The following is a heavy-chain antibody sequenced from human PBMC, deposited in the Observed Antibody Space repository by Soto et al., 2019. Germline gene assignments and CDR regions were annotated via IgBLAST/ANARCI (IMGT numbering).Heavy chain of an antibody. CDR1: GGSRSRWS. J-gene: IGHJ6*02. V-gene: IGHV4-59*08. CDR2: IYYSGST. Sequence: PSEPLSLTRRVAGGSRSRWSWSWIRQPPGKGLEWIGYIYYSGSTDYNPSLKSRVTISVDTSKNQFSLKLSSVTAADTAMYLCAIHADVWVQGTTVTVSS. CDR3: AIHADV.